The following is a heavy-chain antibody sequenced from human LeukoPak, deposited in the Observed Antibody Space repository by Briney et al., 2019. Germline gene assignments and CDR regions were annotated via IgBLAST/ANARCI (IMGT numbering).Heavy chain of an antibody. V-gene: IGHV3-21*01. CDR1: GFTFSSYS. Sequence: GGSQRLSCAASGFTFSSYSMNWVRQAPGKGLEWVSSISSSSSYIYYADSVKGRFTISRDNAKNSLYLQMNSLRAEDTAVYYCARHPSGYCSGGSCYLRIDYWGQGTLVTVSS. D-gene: IGHD2-15*01. CDR2: ISSSSSYI. J-gene: IGHJ4*02. CDR3: ARHPSGYCSGGSCYLRIDY.